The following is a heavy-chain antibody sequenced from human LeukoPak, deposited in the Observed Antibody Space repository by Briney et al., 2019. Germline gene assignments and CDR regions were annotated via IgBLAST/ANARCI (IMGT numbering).Heavy chain of an antibody. CDR3: AREPTYSSSWYTSCDY. Sequence: GGSLRLSCAASGFNFNNYNMNWVRQAPGKGLEWVSYITLSSSSIYYADSVKGRFTISGDNAKNSLYPQMNSLRAEDTAVYYCAREPTYSSSWYTSCDYWGQGTLVTVSS. CDR2: ITLSSSSI. J-gene: IGHJ4*02. V-gene: IGHV3-48*01. CDR1: GFNFNNYN. D-gene: IGHD6-13*01.